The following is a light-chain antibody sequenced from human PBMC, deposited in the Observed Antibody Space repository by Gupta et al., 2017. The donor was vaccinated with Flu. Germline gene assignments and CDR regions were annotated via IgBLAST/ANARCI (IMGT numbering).Light chain of an antibody. CDR1: SANIGSNY. J-gene: IGLJ3*02. V-gene: IGLV1-47*01. Sequence: RVTISCSGTSANIGSNYVYWYQQLPGTAPKLLIYRNNRRRSGVPDRFSGSKSGTSASLAISGLRAEEEVDYYCAAWDASRSGGVFGGGTKLTVL. CDR3: AAWDASRSGGV. CDR2: RNN.